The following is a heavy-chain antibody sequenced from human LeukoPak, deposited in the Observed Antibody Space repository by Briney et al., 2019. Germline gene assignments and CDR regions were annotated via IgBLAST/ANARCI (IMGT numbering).Heavy chain of an antibody. CDR3: ARGHTNYYDSSGYYLYYFDY. V-gene: IGHV4-34*01. CDR1: GGSFSGYY. CDR2: INHSGST. J-gene: IGHJ4*02. Sequence: SETLSLTCAVYGGSFSGYYWSWIRQPPGKGLEWIGEINHSGSTNYNPSLKSRVTISVDTSKNQSSLKLSSVTAADTAVYYCARGHTNYYDSSGYYLYYFDYWGQGTLVTVSS. D-gene: IGHD3-22*01.